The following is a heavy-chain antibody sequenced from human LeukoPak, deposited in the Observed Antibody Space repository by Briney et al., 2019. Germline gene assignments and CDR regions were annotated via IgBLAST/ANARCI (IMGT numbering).Heavy chain of an antibody. CDR1: GFTFDDYG. CDR2: LNWNGDNT. CDR3: ARDRYYGSGSQKPFDY. J-gene: IGHJ4*02. Sequence: GGSLRLSCAASGFTFDDYGMSWVRQAPGKGLEWVSGLNWNGDNTGYADSVKGRFPISRDNAKNSLYLQMNSLRAEDTALYYCARDRYYGSGSQKPFDYWGQGTLVTVSS. D-gene: IGHD3-10*01. V-gene: IGHV3-20*04.